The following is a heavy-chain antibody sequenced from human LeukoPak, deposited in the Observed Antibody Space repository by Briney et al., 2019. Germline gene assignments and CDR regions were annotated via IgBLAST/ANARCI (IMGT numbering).Heavy chain of an antibody. D-gene: IGHD3-10*01. J-gene: IGHJ4*02. Sequence: QSGGSLRLSCAASGFTFSSYAMSWVRQAPGKGLEWVSGISGSGGSTYYADSVKGRFTISRDNSKNTLYLQMNSLRAEDTAVYYCAKDPAWGVRGVTPPDYWGQGTLVTVSS. V-gene: IGHV3-23*01. CDR3: AKDPAWGVRGVTPPDY. CDR1: GFTFSSYA. CDR2: ISGSGGST.